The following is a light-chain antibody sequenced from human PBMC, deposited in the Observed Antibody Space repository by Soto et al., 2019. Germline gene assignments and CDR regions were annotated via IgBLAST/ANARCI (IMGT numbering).Light chain of an antibody. J-gene: IGLJ1*01. CDR3: LLSYNGPYV. V-gene: IGLV7-46*01. CDR2: DTT. Sequence: AVVTQEPSLTLSPGVKVTLTRGSSTGAVTNGHYPYWFQQQPGQAPRTPIYDTTNRHSWTPARFSGSLLGGKAALTLSGAQPEDEAVYYCLLSYNGPYVFGTGTKVTVL. CDR1: TGAVTNGHY.